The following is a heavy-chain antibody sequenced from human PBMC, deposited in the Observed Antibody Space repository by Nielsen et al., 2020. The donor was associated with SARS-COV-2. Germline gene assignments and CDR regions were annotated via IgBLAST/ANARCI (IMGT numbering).Heavy chain of an antibody. CDR1: GGSISSSSYY. Sequence: SETLSLTCTVSGGSISSSSYYWGWIRQPPGKGLEWIGSIYYSGSTYYNPSLKSQVTISVDTSKNQFSLKLSSVTAADTAVYYCASHSDIVLMVYAPFDYWGQGTLVTVSS. J-gene: IGHJ4*02. V-gene: IGHV4-39*01. CDR2: IYYSGST. CDR3: ASHSDIVLMVYAPFDY. D-gene: IGHD2-8*01.